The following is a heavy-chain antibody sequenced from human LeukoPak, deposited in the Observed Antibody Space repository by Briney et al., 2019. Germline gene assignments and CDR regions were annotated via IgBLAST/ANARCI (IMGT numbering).Heavy chain of an antibody. V-gene: IGHV4-59*01. D-gene: IGHD3-9*01. CDR3: ARESHFAYDILTGYSPGAFDI. CDR1: GGSISSYY. J-gene: IGHJ3*02. Sequence: SATLSLTCTVSGGSISSYYWSWIRQPPGKGLEWIGYIYYSGSTNYNPSLKSRVTISVDTSKNQFSLKLSSVTAADTAVYYCARESHFAYDILTGYSPGAFDIWGQGTMVTVSS. CDR2: IYYSGST.